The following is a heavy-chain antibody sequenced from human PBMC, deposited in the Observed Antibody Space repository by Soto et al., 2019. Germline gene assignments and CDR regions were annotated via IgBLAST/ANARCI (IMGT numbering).Heavy chain of an antibody. J-gene: IGHJ4*02. CDR1: GGTFSTYS. Sequence: QVQLVQSGAEVKKPGSSVKVSCKTSGGTFSTYSIVWVRQAPGEGLEWMGGITPIFGTANYAQKCQDRVTITAEKSTNTALMELSSLKSEDTAMYYCASSSGNNYGVGTNYYFDYWGQGTLVTVSS. V-gene: IGHV1-69*06. D-gene: IGHD5-18*01. CDR3: ASSSGNNYGVGTNYYFDY. CDR2: ITPIFGTA.